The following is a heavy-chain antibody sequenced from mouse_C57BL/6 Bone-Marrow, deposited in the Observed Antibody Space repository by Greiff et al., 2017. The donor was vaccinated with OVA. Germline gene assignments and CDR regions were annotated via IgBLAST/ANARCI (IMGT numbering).Heavy chain of an antibody. CDR1: GFTFTDYY. Sequence: EVQRVESGGGLVQPGGSLSLSCAASGFTFTDYYMSWVRQPPGKALEWLGFIRNKANGYTTEYSASVKGRFTISRDNSQSILYLQMNALRAEDSATYSCASFLTGTRGYFDYWGQGTTLTVSS. J-gene: IGHJ2*01. CDR3: ASFLTGTRGYFDY. V-gene: IGHV7-3*01. D-gene: IGHD4-1*01. CDR2: IRNKANGYTT.